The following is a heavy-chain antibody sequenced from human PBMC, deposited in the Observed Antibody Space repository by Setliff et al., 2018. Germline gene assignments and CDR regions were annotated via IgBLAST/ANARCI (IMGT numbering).Heavy chain of an antibody. CDR1: GGSTNNYH. CDR3: AREDWNGNAFDI. D-gene: IGHD1-1*01. J-gene: IGHJ3*02. V-gene: IGHV4-4*07. CDR2: LYPNGNT. Sequence: SETLSLTCTVSGGSTNNYHWTWIRQPAGKGREWIGRLYPNGNTNYNPSLKRRVNMSADSSKNNLSLRLKYVTAADTAVYYCAREDWNGNAFDIWGPGTMVTVSS.